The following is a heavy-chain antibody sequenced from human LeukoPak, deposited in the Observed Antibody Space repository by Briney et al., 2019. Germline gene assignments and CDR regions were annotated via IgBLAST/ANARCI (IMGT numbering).Heavy chain of an antibody. Sequence: SQTLSLTCTVSGGSISSGSYYWSWIRQPAGKGLEWIGRIYTSGSTNYNPSLKSRVTISVGTSKNQFSLKLSTVTAADTAVYYCAREQQLGKYYYYYMDVWGKGTTVTVSS. V-gene: IGHV4-61*02. J-gene: IGHJ6*03. CDR3: AREQQLGKYYYYYMDV. CDR1: GGSISSGSYY. CDR2: IYTSGST. D-gene: IGHD6-13*01.